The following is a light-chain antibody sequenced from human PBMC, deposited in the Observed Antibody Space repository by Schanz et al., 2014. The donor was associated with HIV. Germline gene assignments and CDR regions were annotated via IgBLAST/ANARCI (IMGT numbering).Light chain of an antibody. Sequence: QSALTQPASVSGSPGQSITISCTGSSSDVGGYNYVSWYQQYPGKAPTLIIYDVSDRPSGVSNRFSGSKSGNTASLTISGLQAEDEADYYCCSYAGSSTYVVFGGGTKLTVL. J-gene: IGLJ2*01. CDR3: CSYAGSSTYVV. CDR2: DVS. V-gene: IGLV2-14*01. CDR1: SSDVGGYNY.